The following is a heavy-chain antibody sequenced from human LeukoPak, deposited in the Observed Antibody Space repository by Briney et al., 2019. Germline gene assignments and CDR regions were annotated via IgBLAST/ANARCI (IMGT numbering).Heavy chain of an antibody. V-gene: IGHV3-21*01. CDR2: ISSSSSYI. CDR1: GFTFSSYS. Sequence: GGSLRLSCAASGFTFSSYSMNWVRQAPGKGLEWVSSISSSSSYIYYADSVKGRFTISRDNAKNSLYLQMNSLRAVDTAVYYCARMIRDGYRRAQASDYWGQGTLVTVSS. J-gene: IGHJ4*02. D-gene: IGHD5-24*01. CDR3: ARMIRDGYRRAQASDY.